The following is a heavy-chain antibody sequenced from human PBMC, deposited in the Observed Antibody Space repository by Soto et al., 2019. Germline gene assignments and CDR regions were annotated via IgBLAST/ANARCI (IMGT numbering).Heavy chain of an antibody. Sequence: EVQLVESGGGLVQPGGSLGLSCAASGFTFSSYDMHWVRQATGKGLEWVSAIGTAGDTYYPGSVKGRFASSRENAENSLYLQMTRLRAGDTAVSYWARAAVRSNYYYYYMDVWGKGTTVTVSS. J-gene: IGHJ6*03. CDR2: IGTAGDT. CDR3: ARAAVRSNYYYYYMDV. V-gene: IGHV3-13*01. CDR1: GFTFSSYD. D-gene: IGHD3-16*01.